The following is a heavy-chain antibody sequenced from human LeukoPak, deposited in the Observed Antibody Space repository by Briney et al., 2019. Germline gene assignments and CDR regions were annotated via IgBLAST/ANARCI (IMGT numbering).Heavy chain of an antibody. V-gene: IGHV4-39*07. J-gene: IGHJ4*02. Sequence: SETLSLTCTVSGGSISSSSYYWGWIRQPPGKGLEWIGSIYYSGSTYYNPSLRTRVTISVDTSKNQFSLKLSSVTAADTAVYYCARGSGYVPVNYWGQGTLVTVSS. D-gene: IGHD5-12*01. CDR1: GGSISSSSYY. CDR3: ARGSGYVPVNY. CDR2: IYYSGST.